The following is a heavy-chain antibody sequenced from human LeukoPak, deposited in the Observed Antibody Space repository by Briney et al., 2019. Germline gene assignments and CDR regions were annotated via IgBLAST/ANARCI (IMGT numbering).Heavy chain of an antibody. V-gene: IGHV4-34*01. CDR3: ARGGLNSNYFDS. Sequence: SETLSLTCAVYGGSFSGYYWSWIRQPPGKGLEWIGEINDSGSTKYIPSLKSRVTISVDTSKKQFSLKVNSVTAADTAVYCCARGGLNSNYFDSWGQGTLVTVSS. J-gene: IGHJ4*02. CDR1: GGSFSGYY. CDR2: INDSGST. D-gene: IGHD4-11*01.